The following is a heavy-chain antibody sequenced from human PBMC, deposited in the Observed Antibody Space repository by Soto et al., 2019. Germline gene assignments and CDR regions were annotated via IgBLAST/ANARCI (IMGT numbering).Heavy chain of an antibody. CDR3: ANSASGWFSAFDI. CDR1: GFTFSSYA. Sequence: EVQLLESGGSLVQPGGSLRLSCAASGFTFSSYAMSWVRQAPGKGLEWVSAISGSGGTTYYADSVKGRFTISRDNSKNTLYLQMNSLKAEETAVYYCANSASGWFSAFDIWGQGTVVTVSS. J-gene: IGHJ3*02. CDR2: ISGSGGTT. V-gene: IGHV3-23*01. D-gene: IGHD6-13*01.